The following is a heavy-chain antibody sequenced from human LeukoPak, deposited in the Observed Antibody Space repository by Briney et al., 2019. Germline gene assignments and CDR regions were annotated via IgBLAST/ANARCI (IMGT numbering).Heavy chain of an antibody. CDR3: ARDGSSSWYYFDY. Sequence: NPSQTLSLTCAVSGGSISSGGYSWSWIRQPPGTGLEWIGYIYYSGSTNYNPSLKSRVTISVDTSKNQFSLKLSSVTAADTAVYYCARDGSSSWYYFDYWGQGTLVTVSS. V-gene: IGHV4-61*08. CDR1: GGSISSGGYS. CDR2: IYYSGST. J-gene: IGHJ4*02. D-gene: IGHD6-13*01.